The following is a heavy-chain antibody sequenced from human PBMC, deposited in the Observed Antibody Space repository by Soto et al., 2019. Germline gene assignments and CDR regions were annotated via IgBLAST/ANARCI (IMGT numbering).Heavy chain of an antibody. Sequence: GASVKVSCKASGGTFSSYAISWVRQAPGQRLEWMGWINAGNGNTKYSQKFQGRVTITRDTSAGTAYMELSSLRSEDTAVYYCAFTMIAAPGAFDIWGQGTMVTVSS. D-gene: IGHD3-22*01. CDR3: AFTMIAAPGAFDI. J-gene: IGHJ3*02. CDR2: INAGNGNT. V-gene: IGHV1-3*01. CDR1: GGTFSSYA.